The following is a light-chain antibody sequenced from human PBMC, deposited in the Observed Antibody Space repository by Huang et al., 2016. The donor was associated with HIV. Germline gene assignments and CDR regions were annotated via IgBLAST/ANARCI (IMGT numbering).Light chain of an antibody. V-gene: IGKV3-11*01. CDR1: QSVNSF. CDR2: DTS. J-gene: IGKJ1*01. Sequence: EIVLTQSPATLSLSPGERATLSCRASQSVNSFLAWYQQRPGQAPRLLISDTSNRAAGIPARFIGSGSGTDFTLTIFSLEPEDVAVYYCQQRSSWPSFGQGTRVEIK. CDR3: QQRSSWPS.